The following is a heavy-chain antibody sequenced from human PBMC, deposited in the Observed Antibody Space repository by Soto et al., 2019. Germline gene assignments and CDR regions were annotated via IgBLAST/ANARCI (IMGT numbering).Heavy chain of an antibody. CDR3: ASPRDYCVSTSNCFLAFDL. V-gene: IGHV3-21*01. D-gene: IGHD2-2*01. Sequence: TGGSLRLSCAASGFAFGDYIMNWVRQAPGRGLEWVASISHSGTYIFYADSVKGRFAISRDNAEGSLFLQMSSLRVEDTAIYYCASPRDYCVSTSNCFLAFDLLGQGTRVTGSS. CDR1: GFAFGDYI. J-gene: IGHJ3*01. CDR2: ISHSGTYI.